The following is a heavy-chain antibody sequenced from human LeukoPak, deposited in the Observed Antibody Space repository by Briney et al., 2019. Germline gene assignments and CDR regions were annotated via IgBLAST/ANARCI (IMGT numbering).Heavy chain of an antibody. V-gene: IGHV1-18*01. CDR3: ARDELLVGAAAFDY. CDR1: GYTLTELS. D-gene: IGHD1-26*01. J-gene: IGHJ4*02. Sequence: ASVKVSCKVSGYTLTELSMHWVRQAPGQGLEWMGWISTYDGDTRYAQNFEDRVTMTTDRSTSTVYMELRSLRSDDTAIYFCARDELLVGAAAFDYWGQGTQVSVSS. CDR2: ISTYDGDT.